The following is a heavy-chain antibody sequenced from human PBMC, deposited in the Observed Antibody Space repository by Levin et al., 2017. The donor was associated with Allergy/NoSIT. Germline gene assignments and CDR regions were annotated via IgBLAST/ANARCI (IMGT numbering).Heavy chain of an antibody. CDR3: VKAHRYSSAQHGDAFDI. Sequence: KYGESLKISCKGSGYNFPSYWIGWVRQMSGKGLEWMGIIYPGDSDTLYSPSFQGQVTISVDKSMTTAYLQWSSLKASDTGMYYCVKAHRYSSAQHGDAFDIWGQGTMVTVSS. V-gene: IGHV5-51*01. CDR1: GYNFPSYW. J-gene: IGHJ3*02. D-gene: IGHD2-15*01. CDR2: IYPGDSDT.